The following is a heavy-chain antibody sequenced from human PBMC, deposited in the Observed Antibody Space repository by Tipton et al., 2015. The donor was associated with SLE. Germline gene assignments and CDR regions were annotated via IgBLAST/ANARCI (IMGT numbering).Heavy chain of an antibody. V-gene: IGHV3-21*01. CDR1: GFTFSTNS. CDR3: SRSLDT. J-gene: IGHJ3*02. CDR2: ISSSGGYT. Sequence: SLRLSCEASGFTFSTNSMTWVRQAPGKGLEWVSSISSSGGYTYYSDSVNGRFTTSRDNARNSLYQQMNNLRVEDTAVYYCSRSLDTWGRGTMVTVSS.